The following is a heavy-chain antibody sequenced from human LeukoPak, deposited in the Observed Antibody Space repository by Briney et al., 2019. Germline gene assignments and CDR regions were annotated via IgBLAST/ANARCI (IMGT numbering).Heavy chain of an antibody. V-gene: IGHV3-21*01. J-gene: IGHJ4*02. D-gene: IGHD1-14*01. CDR1: GFTFSSYS. Sequence: GGTLRLSCAASGFTFSSYSMNGVRQAPGKGLEWVSSISTSSSYIHYADSVEGRFTISRDNAKNSLYLQMNSLRAEDTAVYYCARGTLNIPGEHGAFDYWGQGILVTVSS. CDR2: ISTSSSYI. CDR3: ARGTLNIPGEHGAFDY.